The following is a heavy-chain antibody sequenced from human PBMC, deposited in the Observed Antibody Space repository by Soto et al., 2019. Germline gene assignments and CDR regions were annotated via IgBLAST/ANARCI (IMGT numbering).Heavy chain of an antibody. Sequence: EVQLLESGGGLEQPGGSLRLSWAASGFTFRDYAMSWVRQAPGKGLGWVTTITGSSSNLYYSDSVKGRFAISRDNSKNTLYLQMDSLTAEDTAVYYCAKGGAVYGLLTHDYWGQGTLVTVSS. D-gene: IGHD3-9*01. CDR2: ITGSSSNL. CDR1: GFTFRDYA. J-gene: IGHJ4*02. CDR3: AKGGAVYGLLTHDY. V-gene: IGHV3-23*01.